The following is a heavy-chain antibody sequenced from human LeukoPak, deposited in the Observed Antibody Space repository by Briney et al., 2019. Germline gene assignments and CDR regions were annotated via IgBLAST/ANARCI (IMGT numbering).Heavy chain of an antibody. Sequence: ASVKVSCKASGYTFTSYDINWVRQATGQGLEWMGWMNPNSGNTGYAQKFQGRVTMTRNTSISTAYMELSSLRSEDTAVYYCAREGGPIVGATTPNYFDYWGQGTLVTVSS. CDR2: MNPNSGNT. D-gene: IGHD1-26*01. J-gene: IGHJ4*02. V-gene: IGHV1-8*02. CDR1: GYTFTSYD. CDR3: AREGGPIVGATTPNYFDY.